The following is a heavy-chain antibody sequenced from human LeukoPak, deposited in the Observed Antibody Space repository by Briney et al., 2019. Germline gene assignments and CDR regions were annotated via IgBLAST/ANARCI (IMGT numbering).Heavy chain of an antibody. CDR3: ATSYSYAFDC. J-gene: IGHJ4*02. V-gene: IGHV3-7*01. Sequence: GGSLRLSCAASGFTFSTSWMTWVRRAPGKGLEWVANIKPDGSVQHYVDSVTGRFTISRDNGKNSVYLQMNSLRAEDTAVYYCATSYSYAFDCGGQGTLVAVSS. D-gene: IGHD5-18*01. CDR2: IKPDGSVQ. CDR1: GFTFSTSW.